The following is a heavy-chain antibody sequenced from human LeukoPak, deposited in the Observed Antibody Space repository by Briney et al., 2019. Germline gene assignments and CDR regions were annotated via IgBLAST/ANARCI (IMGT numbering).Heavy chain of an antibody. D-gene: IGHD3-10*01. CDR2: ISYDGSNK. V-gene: IGHV3-30*04. J-gene: IGHJ4*02. CDR1: GFTFSSYA. CDR3: ARDGYYGSGSYYTFDY. Sequence: GGSLRLSCAASGFTFSSYAMHWVRQAPGKGLEWVAVISYDGSNKYYADSVKGRFTISRDNSKNTLYLQMNSLRAEDTAVYYCARDGYYGSGSYYTFDYWGQGTLATVSS.